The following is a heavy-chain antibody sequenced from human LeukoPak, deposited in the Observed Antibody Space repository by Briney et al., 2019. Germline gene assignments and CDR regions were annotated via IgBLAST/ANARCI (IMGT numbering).Heavy chain of an antibody. V-gene: IGHV3-23*01. Sequence: PGGSLRLSCAASGFTFSSYAMSWVRQAPGKGLEWVSAISGSGGSTYYADSVKGRFTISRDNSKNTLYLQMNSLRAGDTAVYYCAKALSHCSGGSCYSAVDYWGQGTLVTVSS. CDR2: ISGSGGST. D-gene: IGHD2-15*01. J-gene: IGHJ4*02. CDR1: GFTFSSYA. CDR3: AKALSHCSGGSCYSAVDY.